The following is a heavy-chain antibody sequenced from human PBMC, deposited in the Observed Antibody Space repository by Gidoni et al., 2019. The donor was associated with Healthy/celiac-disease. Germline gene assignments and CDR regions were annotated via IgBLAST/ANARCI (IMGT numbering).Heavy chain of an antibody. CDR3: ARSRDGYNYPY. CDR1: AFTFSSYW. D-gene: IGHD5-12*01. J-gene: IGHJ4*02. V-gene: IGHV3-74*01. CDR2: SNSDGSST. Sequence: ELQLVESGGGLVQLGGSLRLSCAASAFTFSSYWMHWVRQAPGKGLVWVSRSNSDGSSTSYADSVKGRFTISRDNAKNKLYLQMNSMRAEDTAVYYCARSRDGYNYPYWGQGTLVTVSS.